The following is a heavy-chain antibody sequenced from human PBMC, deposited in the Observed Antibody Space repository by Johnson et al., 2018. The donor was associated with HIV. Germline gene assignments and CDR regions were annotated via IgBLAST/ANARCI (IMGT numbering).Heavy chain of an antibody. J-gene: IGHJ3*01. D-gene: IGHD6-25*01. Sequence: VQLVESGGGVVQPVKSLRLSCAASRFTLSNYAMHWVRQAPGKGLEWVAVTSYDGNNKYYVDSVKGRFTISSDNSKNTLYLQMNSLRPEDTAVYYCAREVRAYSSGPDACDLWGQGTMVSVSS. CDR2: TSYDGNNK. V-gene: IGHV3-30*04. CDR1: RFTLSNYA. CDR3: AREVRAYSSGPDACDL.